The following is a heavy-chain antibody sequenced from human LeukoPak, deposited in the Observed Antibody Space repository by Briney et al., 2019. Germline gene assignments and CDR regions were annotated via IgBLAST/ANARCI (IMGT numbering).Heavy chain of an antibody. CDR3: AYSDHFDT. D-gene: IGHD4-17*01. CDR1: GFTLGNYW. V-gene: IGHV3-74*03. Sequence: ETGGSLILSCAASGFTLGNYWMHWVRQAPGKGLVWVSRGDGDGSHSTYADSVKGRFTISRDNAKNTLYLQMNRLTGEDTAVYYCAYSDHFDTWGQGTLVTVSS. J-gene: IGHJ4*02. CDR2: GDGDGSHS.